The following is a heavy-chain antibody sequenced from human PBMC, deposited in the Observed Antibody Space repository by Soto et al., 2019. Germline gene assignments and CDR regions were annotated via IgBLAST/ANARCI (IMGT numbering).Heavy chain of an antibody. CDR1: GFTFSSYG. CDR2: ISYDGSNK. Sequence: GGSLRLSCAASGFTFSSYGMHWVRQAPGKGLEWVAVISYDGSNKYYADSVKGRFTISRDNSKNTLYLQMNSLRAEDTAVYYCAKDYGVVVVAATVDYWGQGTLVTVSS. D-gene: IGHD2-15*01. V-gene: IGHV3-30*18. CDR3: AKDYGVVVVAATVDY. J-gene: IGHJ4*02.